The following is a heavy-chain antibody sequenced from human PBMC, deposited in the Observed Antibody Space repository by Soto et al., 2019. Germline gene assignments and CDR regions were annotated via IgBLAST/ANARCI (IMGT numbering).Heavy chain of an antibody. V-gene: IGHV1-8*01. J-gene: IGHJ5*02. Sequence: GASVKVSCKASGYTFTSYDINWVRQATGQGLEWMGWMNPNSGNTGYAQKFQGRVTMTRNTSISTAYMELSSLRSEDTAVYYCATVWFGELSRFDPWGQGTLVTVSS. CDR2: MNPNSGNT. CDR3: ATVWFGELSRFDP. CDR1: GYTFTSYD. D-gene: IGHD3-10*01.